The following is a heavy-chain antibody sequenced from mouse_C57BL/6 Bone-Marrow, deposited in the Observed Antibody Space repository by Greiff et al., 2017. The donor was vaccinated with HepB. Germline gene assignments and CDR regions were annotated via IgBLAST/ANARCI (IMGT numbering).Heavy chain of an antibody. D-gene: IGHD2-1*01. Sequence: VQLQQSGPELVKPGASVKISCKASGYTFTDYYMNWVKQSHGKSLEWIGDINPNNGGTSYNQKFKGKATLTVDKSSSTAYMELRSLTSEDSAVYYCARSYGNYGYAMDYWGQGTSVTVSS. V-gene: IGHV1-26*01. J-gene: IGHJ4*01. CDR1: GYTFTDYY. CDR3: ARSYGNYGYAMDY. CDR2: INPNNGGT.